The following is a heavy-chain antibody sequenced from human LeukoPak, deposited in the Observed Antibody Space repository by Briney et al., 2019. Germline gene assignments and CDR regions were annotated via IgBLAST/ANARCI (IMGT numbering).Heavy chain of an antibody. CDR3: ARGVTATHFDY. Sequence: SETLTLTCTVSGGSISSYYWSWLRQPPGKGLEWIGYIYYSGSTNYNPSLKSRVTISVDTSKNQFSLKLSSVTAADTAVYYCARGVTATHFDYWGQGTLVTVSS. D-gene: IGHD2-21*02. CDR2: IYYSGST. CDR1: GGSISSYY. J-gene: IGHJ4*02. V-gene: IGHV4-59*08.